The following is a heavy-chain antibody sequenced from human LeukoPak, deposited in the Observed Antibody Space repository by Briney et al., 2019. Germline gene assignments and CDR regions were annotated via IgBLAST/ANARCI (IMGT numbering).Heavy chain of an antibody. V-gene: IGHV3-21*04. CDR2: ISSSSSYI. CDR3: AKEFGISSPPYYFDY. D-gene: IGHD6-13*01. J-gene: IGHJ4*02. CDR1: GFTFSSYS. Sequence: GGSLRLSCAASGFTFSSYSMNWVRQAPGKGLEWVSSISSSSSYIYYADSVKGRFTISRDNSKNTLYLQMNSLRAEDTALYYCAKEFGISSPPYYFDYWGQGTLVTVSS.